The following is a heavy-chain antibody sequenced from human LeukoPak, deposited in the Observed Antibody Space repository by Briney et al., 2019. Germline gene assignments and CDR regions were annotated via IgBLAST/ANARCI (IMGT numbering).Heavy chain of an antibody. V-gene: IGHV4-34*01. CDR3: VRGFLGLNGGI. Sequence: SETLSLTCGVSGGSFSGYYCNWLRQAPGKGLEWIGEITHNGTASSNPSLKSRVTISVDTSRSRFSLKLNSATAADTAVYYCVRGFLGLNGGIWGQGTTVTVSS. CDR1: GGSFSGYY. CDR2: ITHNGTA. D-gene: IGHD3-16*01. J-gene: IGHJ6*02.